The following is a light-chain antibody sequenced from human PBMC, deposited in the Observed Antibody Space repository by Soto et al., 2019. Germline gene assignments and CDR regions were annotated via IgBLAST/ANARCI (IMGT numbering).Light chain of an antibody. Sequence: DIEMTQSPSTLSASVGDRVTITCRASQSISNWLAWYQQKPGKAPKLLIYRASGLQSGVPSRLSGSGSGTEFTLTISSLQPDDSETYCCQQYCTRPYMFGQGTKLQI. CDR3: QQYCTRPYM. V-gene: IGKV1-5*03. J-gene: IGKJ2*01. CDR2: RAS. CDR1: QSISNW.